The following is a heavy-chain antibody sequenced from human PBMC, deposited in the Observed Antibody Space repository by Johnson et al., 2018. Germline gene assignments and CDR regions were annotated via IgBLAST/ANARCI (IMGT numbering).Heavy chain of an antibody. CDR3: ARADLSGGLGMDV. V-gene: IGHV1-69*02. Sequence: QLVQSGAEVKKPGSSVKVSCKASGGTFSSYTISWVRPAPGHGLEWMGRIIPILDIAHYAQKFQGRVTITADKSTSTAYMELNSLRVEDTAVYYGARADLSGGLGMDVWGQGTTVTGSS. CDR2: IIPILDIA. CDR1: GGTFSSYT. J-gene: IGHJ6*02. D-gene: IGHD1-26*01.